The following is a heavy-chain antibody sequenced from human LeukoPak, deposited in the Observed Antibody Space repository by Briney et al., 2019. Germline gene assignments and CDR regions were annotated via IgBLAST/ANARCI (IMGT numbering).Heavy chain of an antibody. CDR3: ARAYCGSDCYSRAMDY. Sequence: YPGGSLRLSCAASGFTFTSHWMLWVSQDPGKGLAWVARINSEGSSTSYADSVKGRFTISRDNAKNTLYLQMSSLRAEDTAVYYCARAYCGSDCYSRAMDYWGQGTLVTVSS. CDR1: GFTFTSHW. D-gene: IGHD2-21*02. J-gene: IGHJ4*02. V-gene: IGHV3-74*01. CDR2: INSEGSST.